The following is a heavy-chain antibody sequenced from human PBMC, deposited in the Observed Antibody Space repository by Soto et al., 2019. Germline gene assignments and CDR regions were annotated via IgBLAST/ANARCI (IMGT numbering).Heavy chain of an antibody. Sequence: QVRLVESGGGVVQPGRSLRLSCTASGFSFSSYAMYWFRQPPGKGLEWVAVISKDGMNKNYADSVKGRVTGSRDNANYSLDLQLNSLRGKYTAMDYCARDMYSSDYFVKWFEPWGQGTLVSVSS. V-gene: IGHV3-30*04. D-gene: IGHD6-19*01. J-gene: IGHJ5*02. CDR3: ARDMYSSDYFVKWFEP. CDR2: ISKDGMNK. CDR1: GFSFSSYA.